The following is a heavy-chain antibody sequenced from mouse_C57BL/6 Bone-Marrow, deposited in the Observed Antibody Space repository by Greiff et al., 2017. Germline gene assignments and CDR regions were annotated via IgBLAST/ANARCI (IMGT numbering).Heavy chain of an antibody. Sequence: QVQLQQPGAELVKPGASVKMSCKASGYTFTSYWITWVKQRPGQGLEWIGDIYPGSGSTNYNEKFKSKATLTVDTSSSTAYMQLSSLTSEAVAVYYCARPDYSNYWYFDVWGTGTTVTVSS. D-gene: IGHD2-5*01. CDR3: ARPDYSNYWYFDV. CDR1: GYTFTSYW. V-gene: IGHV1-55*01. J-gene: IGHJ1*03. CDR2: IYPGSGST.